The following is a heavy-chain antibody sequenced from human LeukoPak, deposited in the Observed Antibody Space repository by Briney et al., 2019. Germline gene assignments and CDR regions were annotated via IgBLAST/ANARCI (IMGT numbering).Heavy chain of an antibody. Sequence: SETLSLTCAVYGGSFSGYYWSWIRQPPGKGLEWIGEINHSGSTNYNPSLKSRVTISVDTSKNQFSLKLSSVTAADTAVYYCARVGDPSSSWQKGNGMDVWGQGTTVTVSS. J-gene: IGHJ6*02. D-gene: IGHD6-13*01. CDR2: INHSGST. V-gene: IGHV4-34*01. CDR3: ARVGDPSSSWQKGNGMDV. CDR1: GGSFSGYY.